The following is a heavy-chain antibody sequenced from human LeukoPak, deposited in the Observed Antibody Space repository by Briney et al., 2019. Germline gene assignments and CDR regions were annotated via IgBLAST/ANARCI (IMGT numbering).Heavy chain of an antibody. J-gene: IGHJ4*02. V-gene: IGHV4-59*08. CDR1: GGSISSYY. D-gene: IGHD6-19*01. CDR2: IYYSGST. Sequence: SETLSLTCTVSGGSISSYYWSWIRQPPGKGLEWIGYIYYSGSTNYNPSLKSRVTTSVDTSKNQFSLKLSSVTAADTAVYYCVRAVAGKFDYWGQGTLVTVSS. CDR3: VRAVAGKFDY.